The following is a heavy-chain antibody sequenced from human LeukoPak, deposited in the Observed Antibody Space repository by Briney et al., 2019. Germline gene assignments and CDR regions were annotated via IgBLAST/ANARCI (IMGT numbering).Heavy chain of an antibody. V-gene: IGHV3-48*04. CDR2: ISPGGNTI. CDR3: ARVRGPTVTTMYFDY. Sequence: GGSLRLSCAGSGFIFRSHGMIWVRQAPGRGLEWVSYISPGGNTIYYADSMKGRFTVSRDDAKNSLSLHMSSLRAEDTAVYYCARVRGPTVTTMYFDYWGQGTLVTVSS. J-gene: IGHJ4*02. D-gene: IGHD4-17*01. CDR1: GFIFRSHG.